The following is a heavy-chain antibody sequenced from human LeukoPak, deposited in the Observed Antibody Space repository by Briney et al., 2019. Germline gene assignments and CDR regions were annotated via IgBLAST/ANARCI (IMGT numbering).Heavy chain of an antibody. CDR3: AKDFGYSYGYDY. V-gene: IGHV3-23*01. CDR1: GFTFSSYA. J-gene: IGHJ4*02. Sequence: GGPLRLSCAASGFTFSSYAMSWLRQAPGKGLEWVSAISGSGGSTYYADSVKGRFTISRDNSKNTLYLQMNSLRAEDTAVYYCAKDFGYSYGYDYWGQGTLVTVSS. D-gene: IGHD5-18*01. CDR2: ISGSGGST.